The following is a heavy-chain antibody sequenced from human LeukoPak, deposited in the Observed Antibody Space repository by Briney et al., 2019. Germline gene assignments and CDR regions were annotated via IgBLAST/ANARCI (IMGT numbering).Heavy chain of an antibody. J-gene: IGHJ4*02. Sequence: PGGSLRLSCAASGFTFSATTMSWVRQAPEKRLEWVSSISGSGASTFYADSVKGRFTISRDNSKNTLYLQMSSLRAEDTALYFCAKLTQNWGQGTLVTVSS. D-gene: IGHD3-9*01. V-gene: IGHV3-23*01. CDR1: GFTFSATT. CDR2: ISGSGAST. CDR3: AKLTQN.